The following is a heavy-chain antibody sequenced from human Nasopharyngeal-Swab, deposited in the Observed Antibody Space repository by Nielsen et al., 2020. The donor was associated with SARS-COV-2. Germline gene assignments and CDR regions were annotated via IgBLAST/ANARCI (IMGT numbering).Heavy chain of an antibody. Sequence: WARQAPGQGLERMGWNNTNTGNPTYAQGFTGRFVFSLDTSVSTAYLQISSLKAEDTAVYYCARDHRTTIFGVVIIQGYYGMDVWGQGTTVTVSS. CDR2: NNTNTGNP. CDR3: ARDHRTTIFGVVIIQGYYGMDV. V-gene: IGHV7-4-1*02. J-gene: IGHJ6*02. D-gene: IGHD3-3*01.